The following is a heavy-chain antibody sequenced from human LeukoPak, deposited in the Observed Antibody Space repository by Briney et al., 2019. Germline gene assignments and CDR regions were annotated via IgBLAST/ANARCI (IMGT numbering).Heavy chain of an antibody. D-gene: IGHD7-27*01. CDR2: ISTASNP. Sequence: PGGSLRLSCAAFGFTVRSYGMHWVRQVAGKGLEWVSAISTASNPHYAASVQGRFTIFRANAENSLYLQMNSLSAEDTAVYYCARGLGIEGYWYFDLWGRGTLVTVSS. V-gene: IGHV3-13*05. J-gene: IGHJ2*01. CDR1: GFTVRSYG. CDR3: ARGLGIEGYWYFDL.